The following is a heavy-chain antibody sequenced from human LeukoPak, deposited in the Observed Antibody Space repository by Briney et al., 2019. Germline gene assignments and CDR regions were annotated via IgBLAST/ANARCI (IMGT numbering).Heavy chain of an antibody. CDR2: MNNDGSVT. V-gene: IGHV3-74*01. D-gene: IGHD4-17*01. Sequence: GGSLRLSCAASGFMFSSYWMHWVRQAPGKGLVWVSRMNNDGSVTTYADSVKGRFTISRDNAKNTLYLQMNSLRAEDTAVYYCARDYGRGRGYYYGMDVWGQGTTVTVSS. CDR1: GFMFSSYW. J-gene: IGHJ6*02. CDR3: ARDYGRGRGYYYGMDV.